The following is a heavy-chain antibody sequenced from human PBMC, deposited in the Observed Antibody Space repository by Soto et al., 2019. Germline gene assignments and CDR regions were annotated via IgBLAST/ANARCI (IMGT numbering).Heavy chain of an antibody. CDR3: VKYYCDSSGYYGLNAFDI. D-gene: IGHD3-22*01. CDR2: ISSNGGST. CDR1: GFTFSNAW. J-gene: IGHJ3*02. V-gene: IGHV3-64D*06. Sequence: GGSLRLSCAASGFTFSNAWMSWVRQAPGKGLEYVSTISSNGGSTYYADSVKGRFTISRDNSKNTLYLQMSSLRAEDTAVYYCVKYYCDSSGYYGLNAFDIWGQGTMVTVSS.